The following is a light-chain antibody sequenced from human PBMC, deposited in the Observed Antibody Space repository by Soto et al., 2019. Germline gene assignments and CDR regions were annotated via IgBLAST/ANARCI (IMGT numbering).Light chain of an antibody. Sequence: QSVLTQPPSASGTPGQRVTISCSGSSSNIGGNTLNWYRQLPGTAPKLLIYSNNQRPSGVPDRFSGSKSGTSASLAISGLQSEDEADYYCSTWDDSLNGWVFGGGTKVTVL. CDR2: SNN. CDR1: SSNIGGNT. V-gene: IGLV1-44*01. CDR3: STWDDSLNGWV. J-gene: IGLJ3*02.